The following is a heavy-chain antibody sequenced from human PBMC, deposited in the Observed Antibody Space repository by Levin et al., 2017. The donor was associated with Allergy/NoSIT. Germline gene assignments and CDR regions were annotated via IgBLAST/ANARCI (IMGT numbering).Heavy chain of an antibody. J-gene: IGHJ4*02. V-gene: IGHV3-33*01. D-gene: IGHD4-17*01. CDR3: AREEATTVTNIDY. CDR1: GFTFSSYG. Sequence: GGSLRLSCAASGFTFSSYGMHWVRQAPGKGLEWVAVIWYDGSNKNYADSVKGRFTISRDNSKNTLYLQMNSLRAEDTAVYYCAREEATTVTNIDYWGQGTLVTVSS. CDR2: IWYDGSNK.